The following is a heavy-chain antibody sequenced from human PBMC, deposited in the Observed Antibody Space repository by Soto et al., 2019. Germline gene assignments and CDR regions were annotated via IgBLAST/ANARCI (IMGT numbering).Heavy chain of an antibody. V-gene: IGHV3-11*01. J-gene: IGHJ4*02. D-gene: IGHD4-4*01. CDR1: GFTFSDYY. Sequence: GGSLRLSCAASGFTFSDYYMSWIRQAPGKGLEWVSYISSSGSSIYYADSVKGRFTISRDNAKNSLYLQMNSLRAEDTDVYYCAREVSSVLIDYWGQGTLVTVSS. CDR3: AREVSSVLIDY. CDR2: ISSSGSSI.